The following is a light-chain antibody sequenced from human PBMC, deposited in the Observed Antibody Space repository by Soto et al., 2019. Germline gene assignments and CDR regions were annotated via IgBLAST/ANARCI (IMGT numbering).Light chain of an antibody. CDR2: KAS. CDR3: QQCSRYPLT. V-gene: IGKV1-5*03. J-gene: IGKJ4*01. CDR1: ESVKSW. Sequence: DIQMTQSPSTLSASIGGRVTITCRASESVKSWLAWYQQKAGKAPKFLIYKASSLESGVPSRFSGSGSGTEFTLTISSLQPDDFATYYCQQCSRYPLTFGGGTKVDIK.